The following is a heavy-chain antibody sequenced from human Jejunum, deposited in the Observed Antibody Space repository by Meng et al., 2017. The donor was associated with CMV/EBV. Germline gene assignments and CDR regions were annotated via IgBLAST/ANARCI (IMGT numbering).Heavy chain of an antibody. CDR3: ARRDRTVQSSAYFDS. CDR2: ISWDDDK. D-gene: IGHD2-2*01. CDR1: FSLPSPGVG. V-gene: IGHV2-5*02. Sequence: FSLPSPGVGVGWLRHPPAKALEWFAHISWDDDKRYSPSLTSRLTITKDTSKNQVVLTMTNMDPMDTATYYYARRDRTVQSSAYFDSWGPGTLVTVSS. J-gene: IGHJ4*02.